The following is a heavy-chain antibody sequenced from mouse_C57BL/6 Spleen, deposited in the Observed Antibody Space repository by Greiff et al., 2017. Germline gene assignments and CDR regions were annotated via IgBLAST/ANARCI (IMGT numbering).Heavy chain of an antibody. V-gene: IGHV1-76*01. CDR2: IYPGSGNT. J-gene: IGHJ4*01. CDR1: GYTFTDYY. Sequence: VQLQQSGAELVRPGASVKLSCKASGYTFTDYYINWVKQRPGQGLEWIARIYPGSGNTYYNEKFKGKATLTAEKSSSTAYMQLSSLTSEDSAVYFCARWRVYAMDYWGQGTSVTVSS. CDR3: ARWRVYAMDY.